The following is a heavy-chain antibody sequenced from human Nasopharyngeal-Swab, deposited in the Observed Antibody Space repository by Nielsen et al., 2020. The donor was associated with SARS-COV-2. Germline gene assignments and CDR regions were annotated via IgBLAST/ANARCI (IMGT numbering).Heavy chain of an antibody. J-gene: IGHJ4*02. CDR1: GFTFSNSW. CDR2: IKSKTDGGTT. V-gene: IGHV3-15*01. D-gene: IGHD5-18*01. CDR3: TTALTIQLWSNSFEY. Sequence: GESLKISYAASGFTFSNSWMSWVRQAPGKGLEWVGRIKSKTDGGTTDYAAPVKGRFTISRDDSKNTLYLQMNSLKTEDTAVYYCTTALTIQLWSNSFEYWGQGTLVTVSS.